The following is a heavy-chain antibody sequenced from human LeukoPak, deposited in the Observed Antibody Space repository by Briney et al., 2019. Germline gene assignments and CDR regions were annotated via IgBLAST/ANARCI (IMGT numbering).Heavy chain of an antibody. CDR1: GFTFSSYG. J-gene: IGHJ1*01. Sequence: GGSLRLSCAASGFTFSSYGMSWVRQAPGKGLEWVSSIDYDGGSGHYADSVKGRFTISRDNSDNTLFLHLNSLRGEDTAVYYCTRNSGWYGLSWGQGTLVTVSS. D-gene: IGHD6-19*01. CDR3: TRNSGWYGLS. V-gene: IGHV3-23*01. CDR2: IDYDGGSG.